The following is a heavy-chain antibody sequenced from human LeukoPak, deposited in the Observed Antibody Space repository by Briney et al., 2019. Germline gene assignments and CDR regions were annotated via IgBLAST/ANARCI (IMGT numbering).Heavy chain of an antibody. CDR1: IGSISSSKW. D-gene: IGHD1/OR15-1a*01. V-gene: IGHV4-4*02. CDR3: ARQKWEQQGRDYYFNGLDV. Sequence: SETLSLTCSVSIGSISSSKWWSWVRQSPVQGLEWIGEIYLYGTTSYNPSFTSRVTMSVDRSRNQFSLKLTSVTAADTAVYYCARQKWEQQGRDYYFNGLDVWGPGTTVIVSS. J-gene: IGHJ6*02. CDR2: IYLYGTT.